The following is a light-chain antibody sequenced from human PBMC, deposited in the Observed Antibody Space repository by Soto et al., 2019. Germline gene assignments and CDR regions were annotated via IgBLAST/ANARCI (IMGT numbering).Light chain of an antibody. V-gene: IGLV1-44*01. Sequence: QSVLTQAPSVSGTPGQRVTISCSGSSSNIGSNTVSWYQQVPGTAPKVLIYSNVQRPSGVPDRFSGSKSGTSASLAIGGLESEDEADYYCAAWDGSLSGWVFGGGTKVTVL. J-gene: IGLJ3*02. CDR3: AAWDGSLSGWV. CDR2: SNV. CDR1: SSNIGSNT.